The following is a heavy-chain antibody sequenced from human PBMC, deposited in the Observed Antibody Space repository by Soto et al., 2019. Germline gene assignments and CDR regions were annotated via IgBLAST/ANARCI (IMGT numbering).Heavy chain of an antibody. CDR1: GGSISSYY. J-gene: IGHJ5*02. V-gene: IGHV4-59*12. CDR3: ARSIDP. Sequence: PSETLSLTCTVSGGSISSYYWTWIRQPPGKGLEWIGYIYYNGTTNYNPSLKSRVTISADTSKNQFSVKLSSVTAADTAVYYCARSIDPWGQGTLVTVSS. CDR2: IYYNGTT.